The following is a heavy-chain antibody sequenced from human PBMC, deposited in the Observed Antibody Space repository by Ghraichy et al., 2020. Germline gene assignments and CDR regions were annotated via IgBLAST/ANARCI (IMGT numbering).Heavy chain of an antibody. Sequence: ETLSLTCAASGFTFSSYAMTWVRQAPGKGLEWVSSISANGGNTYYADSVKGRFTVSRDNAKNTLYLQMNSLRAEDTAIFYCTKAWGYCSSGTCPSYNWFAPWGQGTQVTVSS. J-gene: IGHJ5*02. D-gene: IGHD2-15*01. CDR2: ISANGGNT. CDR3: TKAWGYCSSGTCPSYNWFAP. CDR1: GFTFSSYA. V-gene: IGHV3-23*01.